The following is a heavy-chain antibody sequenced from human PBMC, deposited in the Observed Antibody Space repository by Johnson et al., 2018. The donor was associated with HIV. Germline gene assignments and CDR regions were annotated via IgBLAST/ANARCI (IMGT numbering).Heavy chain of an antibody. V-gene: IGHV3-74*01. CDR2: INSDGGST. Sequence: EMQLVESGGGLVQPGGSLRLSCAASGFTFSSYWMHWVRQAPGRGLVWVSRINSDGGSTSYVDYVKGRFTISRDNARNTLSLQMNSLRADDTAVYYCAREGPSERAGFDIWGQGTMVTVSS. J-gene: IGHJ3*02. CDR1: GFTFSSYW. CDR3: AREGPSERAGFDI.